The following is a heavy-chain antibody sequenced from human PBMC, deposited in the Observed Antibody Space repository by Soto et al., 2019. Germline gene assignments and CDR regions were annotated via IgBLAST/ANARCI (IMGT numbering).Heavy chain of an antibody. Sequence: SETLSLTCTVSGGSISDGAYYWSWIRQPPGKGLEWIGHIYDSGNTYNNPSLKSRLTISVDTSKNHFSLNLNSVTAADTAVYYCASGLSGDKVDQWGQGTLVTVSS. D-gene: IGHD2-21*01. CDR1: GGSISDGAYY. V-gene: IGHV4-30-4*01. CDR3: ASGLSGDKVDQ. CDR2: IYDSGNT. J-gene: IGHJ4*02.